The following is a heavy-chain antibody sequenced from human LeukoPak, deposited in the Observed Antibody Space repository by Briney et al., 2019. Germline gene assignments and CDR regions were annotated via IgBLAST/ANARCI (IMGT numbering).Heavy chain of an antibody. CDR3: TRGYCSGGSCYSPRDNWFDP. Sequence: ASVKVSCKASHYTFTTYGFNWVRQAPGQSLEWMGWISAYNGDTNYAQNLQGRVTMTTDTSTTTAYMELRSLRSDDTAVYYCTRGYCSGGSCYSPRDNWFDPWGQGTLVTVSS. J-gene: IGHJ5*02. D-gene: IGHD2-15*01. CDR2: ISAYNGDT. CDR1: HYTFTTYG. V-gene: IGHV1-18*01.